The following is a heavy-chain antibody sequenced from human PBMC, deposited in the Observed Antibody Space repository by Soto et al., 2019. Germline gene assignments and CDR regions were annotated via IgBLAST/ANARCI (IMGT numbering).Heavy chain of an antibody. CDR3: SKRWGKDCTDFYYAY. J-gene: IGHJ4*02. CDR2: IIPIFGTA. Sequence: QVQLVQSGAEVRKPGSSVRVSCKASGGSFNRHTISWVRQAPGQGLEWMGGIIPIFGTANHAQKFHGRVTIISHESPNTVHKGLSSLRFFLSGKNYRSKRWGKDCTDFYYAYWGQGTLVIVSS. D-gene: IGHD3-22*01. CDR1: GGSFNRHT. V-gene: IGHV1-69*01.